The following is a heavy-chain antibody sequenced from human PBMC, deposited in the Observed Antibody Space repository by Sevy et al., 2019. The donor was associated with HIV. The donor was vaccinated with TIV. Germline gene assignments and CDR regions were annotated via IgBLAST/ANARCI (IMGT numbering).Heavy chain of an antibody. V-gene: IGHV4-30-4*01. D-gene: IGHD2-8*01. CDR2: ISYSGTI. CDR3: ARSKNDYANALDVDY. CDR1: GGSISSGDYH. Sequence: SETLSLTCTVSGGSISSGDYHWNWIRQPPGKGLEWIGYISYSGTIYYNPSLKSRVTISVDTSNNQFSLKLTSVTAADTSIYYCARSKNDYANALDVDYWGQGTLVTVSS. J-gene: IGHJ4*02.